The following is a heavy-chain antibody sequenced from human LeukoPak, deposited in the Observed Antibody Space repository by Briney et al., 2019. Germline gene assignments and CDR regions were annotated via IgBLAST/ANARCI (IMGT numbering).Heavy chain of an antibody. CDR3: ARDRMGAGPTTLDY. Sequence: QPGGSLRLSCAASGFTFNTYWMHWVRQDPGEGPVWVSRINSDGSSTDYADSVRGRFTISRDNAKNTLYLQINSLRAEDTAVYYCARDRMGAGPTTLDYWGQGTLVTVSS. J-gene: IGHJ4*02. D-gene: IGHD1-26*01. CDR2: INSDGSST. CDR1: GFTFNTYW. V-gene: IGHV3-74*01.